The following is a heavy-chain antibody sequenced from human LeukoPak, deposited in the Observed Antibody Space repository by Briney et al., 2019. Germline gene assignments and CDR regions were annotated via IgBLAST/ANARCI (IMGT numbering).Heavy chain of an antibody. J-gene: IGHJ4*02. CDR3: ARDLKYCSGATCYSPFDY. D-gene: IGHD2-15*01. CDR2: ISGSSSYI. V-gene: IGHV3-21*01. Sequence: GGSLRLSCAASGFTFSDYTMNWVREAPGKGPEWGSSISGSSSYIYYADSVKGRFTISRDNAENSLYLQMNSLRAEDTAVYYCARDLKYCSGATCYSPFDYWGQGTLVTVSS. CDR1: GFTFSDYT.